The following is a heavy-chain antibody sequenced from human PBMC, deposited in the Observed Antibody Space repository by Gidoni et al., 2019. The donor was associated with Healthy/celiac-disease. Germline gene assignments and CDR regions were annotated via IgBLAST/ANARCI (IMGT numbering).Heavy chain of an antibody. J-gene: IGHJ4*02. V-gene: IGHV4-39*01. CDR1: VGSISSSSYY. CDR3: ARRVVSQLALFDY. CDR2: IYYSGST. D-gene: IGHD6-13*01. Sequence: QLQLQESGPGLVKPSETLSLTCTVSVGSISSSSYYWGWIRQPPGKGLEWIGSIYYSGSTYYNPSLKSRVTISVDTSKNQFSLKLSSVTAADTAVYYCARRVVSQLALFDYWGQGTLVTVSS.